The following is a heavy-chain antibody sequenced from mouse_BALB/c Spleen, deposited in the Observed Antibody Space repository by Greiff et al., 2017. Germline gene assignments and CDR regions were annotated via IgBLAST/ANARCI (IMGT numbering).Heavy chain of an antibody. D-gene: IGHD2-10*01. CDR1: GFTFSSFG. J-gene: IGHJ4*01. Sequence: EVQRVESGGGLVQPGGSRKLSCAASGFTFSSFGMHWVRQAPEKGLEWVAYISSGSSTIYYADTVKGRFTISRDNPKNTLFLQMTSLRSEDTAMYYCARRGFLLDYAMDYWGQGTSVTVSS. CDR2: ISSGSSTI. CDR3: ARRGFLLDYAMDY. V-gene: IGHV5-17*02.